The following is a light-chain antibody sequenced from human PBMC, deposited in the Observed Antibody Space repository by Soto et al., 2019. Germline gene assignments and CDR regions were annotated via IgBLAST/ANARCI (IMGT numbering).Light chain of an antibody. CDR3: ASWDDSLKGWV. Sequence: QSVLTQPPSASGTPGQRVTISCSGSDSNIGRNTVNWHQQLPGTAPRLLIHSNNQRPSGVPDRFSGSKSGTSASLAISGLQSEDESDYYCASWDDSLKGWVFGGGTKLTVL. J-gene: IGLJ3*02. CDR2: SNN. V-gene: IGLV1-44*01. CDR1: DSNIGRNT.